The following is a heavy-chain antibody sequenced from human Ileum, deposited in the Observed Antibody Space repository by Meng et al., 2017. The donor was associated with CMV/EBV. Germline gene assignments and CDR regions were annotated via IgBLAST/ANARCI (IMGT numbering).Heavy chain of an antibody. CDR3: AREGGNTISEGFDP. Sequence: SGYTVTGFFMRGVQQGPGQELEWVGSVNPKNRDTHDAQSFRGRVKMSPDTSISTAYKELTWIRADKAALYNCAREGGNTISEGFDPWGQGTLVTVSS. D-gene: IGHD1-7*01. CDR2: VNPKNRDT. CDR1: GYTVTGFF. J-gene: IGHJ5*02. V-gene: IGHV1-2*02.